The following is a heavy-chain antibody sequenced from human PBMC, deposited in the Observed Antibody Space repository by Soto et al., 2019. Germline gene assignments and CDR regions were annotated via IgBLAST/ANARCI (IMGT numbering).Heavy chain of an antibody. CDR1: GYTLTELS. Sequence: AASVKVSCKVSGYTLTELSMHWVRQAPGKGLEWMGGFDPEDGEIIYAQKFQGRVTMTEDTSTDTAYMELSSLRSEDTAVYYCATKTVDTAMANWFDPWGQGTLVTVSS. CDR3: ATKTVDTAMANWFDP. V-gene: IGHV1-24*01. D-gene: IGHD5-18*01. CDR2: FDPEDGEI. J-gene: IGHJ5*02.